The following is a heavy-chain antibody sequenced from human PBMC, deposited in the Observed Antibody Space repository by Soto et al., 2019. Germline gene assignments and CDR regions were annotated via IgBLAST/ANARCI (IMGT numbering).Heavy chain of an antibody. V-gene: IGHV1-2*04. CDR2: INPNSGGT. D-gene: IGHD6-13*01. J-gene: IGHJ6*03. CDR3: ARGPPSIAAAGTFYYYYYMDV. CDR1: GYTFTGYY. Sequence: ASVKVSCKASGYTFTGYYMHWVRQAPGQGLEWMGWINPNSGGTNYAQKFQGWVTMTRDTSISTAYMELSRLRSDDTAGYYCARGPPSIAAAGTFYYYYYMDVWGKGTTVTVSS.